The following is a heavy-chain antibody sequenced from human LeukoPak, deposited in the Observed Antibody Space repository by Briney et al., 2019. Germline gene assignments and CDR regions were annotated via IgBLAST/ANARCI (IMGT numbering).Heavy chain of an antibody. CDR3: ARDPHYGSGSYNLDY. Sequence: GGSLRLSCVASGITFSSYSMNWVRQAPGKGLEWVSYISSFSGTIYYADSVKGRFTISRDNAKNSLYLQMNSLRAEDTAVYYCARDPHYGSGSYNLDYWGQGTLVTVSS. D-gene: IGHD3-10*01. J-gene: IGHJ4*02. V-gene: IGHV3-48*04. CDR2: ISSFSGTI. CDR1: GITFSSYS.